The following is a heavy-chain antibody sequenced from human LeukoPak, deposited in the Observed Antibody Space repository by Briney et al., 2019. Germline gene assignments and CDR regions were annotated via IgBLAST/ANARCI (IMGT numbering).Heavy chain of an antibody. CDR2: IYYSGTT. CDR1: GGSISSYY. CDR3: ARESPNYYLDY. V-gene: IGHV4-59*01. Sequence: WETLSLTCTVSGGSISSYYWSWIRQPPGKGLEWIGYIYYSGTTNYNPSLKSRLTISVDTSKNQFSLKLSSVTAADTAVYYCARESPNYYLDYWGQGTLVTVSS. D-gene: IGHD5-24*01. J-gene: IGHJ4*02.